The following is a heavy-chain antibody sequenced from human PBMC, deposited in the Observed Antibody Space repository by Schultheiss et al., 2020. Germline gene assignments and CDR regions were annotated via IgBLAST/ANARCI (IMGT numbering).Heavy chain of an antibody. CDR2: ITRSGSPM. J-gene: IGHJ4*02. CDR3: ARQFCSGGTCNYFDC. V-gene: IGHV3-48*04. D-gene: IGHD2-15*01. Sequence: GGSLRLSCEASGFTFSSYWMSWVRQAPGKGLEWISYITRSGSPMYYADSVKGRFTISRDNTKKSLYLQMNSLRAEDTALYYCARQFCSGGTCNYFDCWGQGTLVTVSS. CDR1: GFTFSSYW.